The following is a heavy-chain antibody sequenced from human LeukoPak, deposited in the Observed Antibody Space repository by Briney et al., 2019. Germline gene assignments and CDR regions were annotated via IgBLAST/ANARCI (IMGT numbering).Heavy chain of an antibody. CDR3: ARRGDWFDY. Sequence: SETLSLTCTVSGGSISSYYWSWIRQPPGKGLEWIGYIYYSGSTKYNPSLKSPVAISLDTSKNQCSLKLSSVTAADTAVYYCARRGDWFDYWGQGTLVTVSS. CDR1: GGSISSYY. V-gene: IGHV4-59*01. CDR2: IYYSGST. D-gene: IGHD2-21*01. J-gene: IGHJ4*02.